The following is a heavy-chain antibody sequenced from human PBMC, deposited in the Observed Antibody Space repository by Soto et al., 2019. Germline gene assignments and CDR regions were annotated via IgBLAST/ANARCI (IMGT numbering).Heavy chain of an antibody. V-gene: IGHV3-23*01. CDR1: GFTFSSYA. J-gene: IGHJ4*02. Sequence: PGGSLRLSCATSGFTFSSYAMVWVRQAAEKGLEWVASISNNGDTAYYADSVKGRFTISRDNSKNTLYLQMNSLRAEDTAVYYCARDLWQSSFDYCGQGTLVPVSS. D-gene: IGHD2-21*01. CDR2: ISNNGDTA. CDR3: ARDLWQSSFDY.